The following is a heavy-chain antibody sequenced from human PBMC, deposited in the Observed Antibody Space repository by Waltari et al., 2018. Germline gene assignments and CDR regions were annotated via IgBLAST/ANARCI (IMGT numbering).Heavy chain of an antibody. CDR2: IYYGGST. CDR3: ARDYYDSSGIGY. Sequence: QLQLQESGPGLVKPSETLSLTCTVSGGSISSSSDSWGWIRQPPGKGLEWIGSIYYGGSTYYNPSLKSRVTISVDTSKNQFSLKLSSVTAADTAVYYCARDYYDSSGIGYWGQGTLVTVSS. J-gene: IGHJ4*02. D-gene: IGHD3-22*01. CDR1: GGSISSSSDS. V-gene: IGHV4-39*07.